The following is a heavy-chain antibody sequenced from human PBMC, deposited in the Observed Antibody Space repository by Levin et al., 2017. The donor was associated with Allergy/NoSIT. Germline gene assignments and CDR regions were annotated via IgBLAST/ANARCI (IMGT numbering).Heavy chain of an antibody. CDR1: GYTLTELS. J-gene: IGHJ3*02. Sequence: GESLKISCKVSGYTLTELSMHWVRQAPGKGLEWMGGFDPEDGETIYAQKFQGRVTMTEDTSTDTAYMELSSLRSEDTAVYYCATDQQPYAFDIWGQGTMVTVSS. V-gene: IGHV1-24*01. D-gene: IGHD6-13*01. CDR3: ATDQQPYAFDI. CDR2: FDPEDGET.